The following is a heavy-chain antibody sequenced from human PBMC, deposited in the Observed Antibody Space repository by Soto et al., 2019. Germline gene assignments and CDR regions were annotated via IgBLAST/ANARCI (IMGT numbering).Heavy chain of an antibody. V-gene: IGHV4-31*02. CDR2: RYYSEST. CDR1: GGSTTTGGYY. CDR3: ARTKCSGGSCYSWSLDY. D-gene: IGHD2-15*01. J-gene: IGHJ4*02. Sequence: SETLSLTCTVSGGSTTTGGYYWSWIRQLPGKGLEWIGHRYYSESTYYNPSLKSRVSISLDTSKNQFSLKLSFVTAADTAMYYCARTKCSGGSCYSWSLDYWGQGTPVTVSS.